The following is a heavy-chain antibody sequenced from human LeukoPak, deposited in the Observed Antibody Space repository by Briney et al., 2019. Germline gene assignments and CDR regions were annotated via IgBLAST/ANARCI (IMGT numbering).Heavy chain of an antibody. V-gene: IGHV1-2*02. CDR1: GYTFTGYY. CDR3: ARDGGRRGVVGY. Sequence: ASVKVSCKASGYTFTGYYMHWVRQAPGQGLEWMGWIDPNSGGTNFAQKFQGRVTMTRDTSISTAYMEVSSLISDDTAVYYCARDGGRRGVVGYWGQGTLVTVSS. J-gene: IGHJ4*02. CDR2: IDPNSGGT. D-gene: IGHD3-10*01.